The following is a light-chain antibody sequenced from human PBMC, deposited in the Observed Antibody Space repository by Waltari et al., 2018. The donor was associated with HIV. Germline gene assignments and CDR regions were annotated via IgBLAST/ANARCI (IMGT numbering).Light chain of an antibody. CDR2: DDR. V-gene: IGLV3-21*02. J-gene: IGLJ3*02. CDR1: NIGSKS. Sequence: SYVVTQAPSVSVATGQTASISCGGKNIGSKSVHWYPQKPGKAPVAVLYDDRDRPSGIPERFSGSNSGRMSNPGIIRVEAGDDADYYCQVWDVSSDHVVFGGGTRLTVL. CDR3: QVWDVSSDHVV.